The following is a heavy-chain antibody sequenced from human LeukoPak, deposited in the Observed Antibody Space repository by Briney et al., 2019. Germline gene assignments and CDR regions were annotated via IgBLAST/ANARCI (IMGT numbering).Heavy chain of an antibody. V-gene: IGHV1-2*02. CDR2: INPNSGGT. D-gene: IGHD6-19*01. CDR1: GYTFTGYY. Sequence: ASVKVSCKASGYTFTGYYMHWVRQAPGQGLEWMGWINPNSGGTNYGQKFQGRVTMTRDTSINTAYMELSRLTSDDTAVYYCVPGAVADTWFDPWGQGTLVTVSS. J-gene: IGHJ5*02. CDR3: VPGAVADTWFDP.